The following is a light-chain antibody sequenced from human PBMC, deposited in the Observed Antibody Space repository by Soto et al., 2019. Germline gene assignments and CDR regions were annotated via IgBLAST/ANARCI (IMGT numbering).Light chain of an antibody. CDR1: QDISSW. Sequence: DIQMTQSPSSVSASVGDRVTITCRASQDISSWLDWYQQKPGKAPNLLIYAASSLQSGVPSRFSGSGSGTDFTLPISSLQPEDFATYYCQQANSFPLTFGGGTKVEIE. V-gene: IGKV1-12*01. CDR2: AAS. CDR3: QQANSFPLT. J-gene: IGKJ4*01.